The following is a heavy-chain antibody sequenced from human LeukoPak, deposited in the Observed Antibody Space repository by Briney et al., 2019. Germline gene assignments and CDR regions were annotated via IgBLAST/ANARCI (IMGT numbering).Heavy chain of an antibody. CDR3: ARGPFIVGATLDH. V-gene: IGHV4-34*01. Sequence: PSETLSLTCAVYGGSFSGYYWSWIRQPPGKGLEWIGEINHSGSTNYNPSLKSRVTISVDTSKNQFSLKLSSVTAADTAVYYCARGPFIVGATLDHWGQGTLVTVSS. D-gene: IGHD1-26*01. J-gene: IGHJ4*02. CDR2: INHSGST. CDR1: GGSFSGYY.